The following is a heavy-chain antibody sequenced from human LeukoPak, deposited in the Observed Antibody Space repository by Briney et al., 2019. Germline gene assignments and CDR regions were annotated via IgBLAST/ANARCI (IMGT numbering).Heavy chain of an antibody. D-gene: IGHD3-22*01. CDR3: ARGRQDVTMIVVVMTAVSYYLDV. V-gene: IGHV4-34*01. Sequence: SETLSLTCPVNGGSFSGYYCTWIRQTAEKGRDWIGEMNPSGSTNYNPSLKSRVTISVDTCKNQFPLQLSSVTAADTAVYYCARGRQDVTMIVVVMTAVSYYLDVWGKGTTVTVS. J-gene: IGHJ6*03. CDR1: GGSFSGYY. CDR2: MNPSGST.